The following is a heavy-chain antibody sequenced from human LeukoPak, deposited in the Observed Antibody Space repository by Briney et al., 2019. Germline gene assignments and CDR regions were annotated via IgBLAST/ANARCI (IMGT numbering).Heavy chain of an antibody. CDR3: ARVGALSSSWLLY. V-gene: IGHV3-48*04. CDR2: ISRSATTI. D-gene: IGHD6-13*01. CDR1: GFTFNSYG. Sequence: PGGSLRLSCAASGFTFNSYGMHWVRQAPGKGLEWVSSISRSATTIYYADSVKGRFTISRDNAKNSLYLQMNSLRAEDTAVYFCARVGALSSSWLLYWGQGTLVTVSS. J-gene: IGHJ4*02.